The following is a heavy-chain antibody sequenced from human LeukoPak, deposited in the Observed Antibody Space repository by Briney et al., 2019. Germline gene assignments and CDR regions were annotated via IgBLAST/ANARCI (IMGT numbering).Heavy chain of an antibody. V-gene: IGHV1-46*01. CDR3: ARVKSYYYDTSDKDAFDI. J-gene: IGHJ3*02. CDR1: GYTFTSYY. D-gene: IGHD3-22*01. CDR2: INPTGGST. Sequence: GASVKVSCKASGYTFTSYYMHWVRQAPGEGLEWMGIINPTGGSTSYAQKFQGRVTMTRDTSTSTVYMELRSLRSEDTAVYYCARVKSYYYDTSDKDAFDIWGQGTMVTVSS.